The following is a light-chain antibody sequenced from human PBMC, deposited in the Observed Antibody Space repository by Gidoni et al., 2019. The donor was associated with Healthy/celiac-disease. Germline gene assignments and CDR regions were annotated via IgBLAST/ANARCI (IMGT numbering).Light chain of an antibody. CDR3: QQYYSYPRT. J-gene: IGKJ2*01. V-gene: IGKV1-8*01. CDR1: QGISSY. Sequence: AIRMTQSPSSLSASTGDRVTITCRARQGISSYLAWYQHKPGKAPKLLIYAASTLQSGVPSRFSGSGSGTDFTLTICCLQSEDFATYYCQQYYSYPRTFGQGTKLEIK. CDR2: AAS.